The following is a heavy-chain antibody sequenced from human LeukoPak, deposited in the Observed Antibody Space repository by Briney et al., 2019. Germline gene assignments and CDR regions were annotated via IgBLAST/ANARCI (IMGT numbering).Heavy chain of an antibody. J-gene: IGHJ4*02. V-gene: IGHV3-30-3*01. Sequence: GGSLRLSCAASGFXFSNYAMHWVRQAPGKGLEWVAVISDDGSNKYYADSVKGRFTVSRDNSKNTLYLQMNSLRAEDTAVYYCARDYYYESSGYYYIDYWGQGTLVTVSS. D-gene: IGHD3-22*01. CDR3: ARDYYYESSGYYYIDY. CDR2: ISDDGSNK. CDR1: GFXFSNYA.